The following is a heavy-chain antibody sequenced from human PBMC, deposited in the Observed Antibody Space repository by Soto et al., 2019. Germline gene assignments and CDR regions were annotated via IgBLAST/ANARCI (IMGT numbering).Heavy chain of an antibody. V-gene: IGHV3-30*18. CDR2: ISYDGSNK. CDR3: AKDGSSSSGPPYYYYYGMDV. J-gene: IGHJ6*02. D-gene: IGHD6-6*01. Sequence: GGSLRLSCAASGFTFSSYGMHWVRQAPGKGLEWVAFISYDGSNKYYGDSVKGRFTISRDNSKNTLYLQMNSLRAEDTAVYYCAKDGSSSSGPPYYYYYGMDVWGQGTTVTVSS. CDR1: GFTFSSYG.